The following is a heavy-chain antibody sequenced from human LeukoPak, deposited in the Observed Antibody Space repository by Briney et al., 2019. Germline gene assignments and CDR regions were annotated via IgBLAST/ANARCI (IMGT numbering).Heavy chain of an antibody. CDR3: ARVPVVPAARGSYYYYYYMDV. Sequence: SETLSLTCTVSGGSISSYYWSWIRQPAGKGLEWIGRIYTSGSTNYNPSLKSRVTMSVDPSKNQFSLKLSSVTAADTAVYYCARVPVVPAARGSYYYYYYMDVWGKGTTVTVSS. D-gene: IGHD2-2*01. CDR1: GGSISSYY. V-gene: IGHV4-4*07. J-gene: IGHJ6*03. CDR2: IYTSGST.